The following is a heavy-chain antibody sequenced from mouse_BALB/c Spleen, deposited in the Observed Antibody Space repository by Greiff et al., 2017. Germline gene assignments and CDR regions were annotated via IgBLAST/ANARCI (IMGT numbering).Heavy chain of an antibody. CDR2: ISSGGST. D-gene: IGHD1-1*01. J-gene: IGHJ4*01. V-gene: IGHV5-6-5*01. CDR3: ARGGDGSSYSAMDY. Sequence: EVKVVESGGGLVKPGGSLKLSCAASGFTFSSYAMSWVRQTPEKRLEWVASISSGGSTYYPDSVKGRFTISRDNARNILYLQMSSLRSEDTAMYYCARGGDGSSYSAMDYWGQGTSVTVSS. CDR1: GFTFSSYA.